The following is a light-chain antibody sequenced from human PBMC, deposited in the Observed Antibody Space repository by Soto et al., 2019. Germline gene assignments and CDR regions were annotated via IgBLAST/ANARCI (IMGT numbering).Light chain of an antibody. V-gene: IGLV1-40*01. Sequence: QSVLTQPPSASGAPVQRVTISCTGSSSNIGAGYDVHWYQQLPGTAPKLLIYGNSNRPSGVPDRFSGSKSGTSASLAITGLQSEDEADYYCQSYDSSLGGRYVFGTGTKVTV. CDR2: GNS. J-gene: IGLJ1*01. CDR3: QSYDSSLGGRYV. CDR1: SSNIGAGYD.